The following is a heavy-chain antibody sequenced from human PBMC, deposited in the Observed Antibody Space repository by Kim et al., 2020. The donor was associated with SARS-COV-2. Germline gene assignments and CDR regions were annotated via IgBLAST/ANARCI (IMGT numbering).Heavy chain of an antibody. D-gene: IGHD6-13*01. CDR3: ARQYYTLAAAVMTIVDC. Sequence: SETLSLTCTVSGGSISSSSYYWGWIRQPPGKGLEWIGSIYYSGSTYYNPSLKSRVTISVDTSKNQFSLKLSSVTAADTAVYYCARQYYTLAAAVMTIVDCWGQGTLVTVSS. V-gene: IGHV4-39*01. CDR1: GGSISSSSYY. CDR2: IYYSGST. J-gene: IGHJ4*02.